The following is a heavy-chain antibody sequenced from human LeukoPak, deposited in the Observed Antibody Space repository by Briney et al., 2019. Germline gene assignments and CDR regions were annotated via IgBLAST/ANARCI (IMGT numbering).Heavy chain of an antibody. V-gene: IGHV3-23*01. D-gene: IGHD2-15*01. CDR1: GFTFSSYA. CDR3: AKVRRSCSGGSCYYYYYGMDV. J-gene: IGHJ6*04. CDR2: ISGSGGST. Sequence: PGGSLRLSCAASGFTFSSYAMSWVRQAPGKGLEWVSAISGSGGSTYYADSVKGRFTISRDNSKNTLYLQMNSLRAEDTAVYYCAKVRRSCSGGSCYYYYYGMDVWGKGTTVTVSS.